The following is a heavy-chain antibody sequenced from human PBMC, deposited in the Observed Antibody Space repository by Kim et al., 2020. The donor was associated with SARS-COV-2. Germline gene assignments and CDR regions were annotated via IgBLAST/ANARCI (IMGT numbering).Heavy chain of an antibody. CDR1: GYTFTGYY. V-gene: IGHV1-2*06. J-gene: IGHJ4*02. D-gene: IGHD3-3*01. CDR2: INPKSGGT. CDR3: ARDPTYYDFWSGSV. Sequence: ASVKVSCKASGYTFTGYYMHWVRQAPGQGLEWMGRINPKSGGTNYAQNFQGRVTMTRDTSISTAYMELSRLRSDDTAVYYCARDPTYYDFWSGSVWGQGTLVTVSS.